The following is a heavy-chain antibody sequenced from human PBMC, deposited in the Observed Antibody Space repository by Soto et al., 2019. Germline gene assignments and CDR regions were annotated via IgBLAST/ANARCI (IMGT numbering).Heavy chain of an antibody. CDR1: GGTFNTYA. CDR2: ISPMFGAA. D-gene: IGHD3-10*01. CDR3: WREVQVHTPAFAY. V-gene: IGHV1-69*19. J-gene: IGHJ4*02. Sequence: QVQLVQSGAEMKKPGSSVKVSCQSSGGTFNTYAMNWVRQAPGQGPEWMGDISPMFGAANYAPKFQGRVTITAAEPKGTSYMQLSSLTAEDTALYFRWREVQVHTPAFAYWGQGTLVTVSS.